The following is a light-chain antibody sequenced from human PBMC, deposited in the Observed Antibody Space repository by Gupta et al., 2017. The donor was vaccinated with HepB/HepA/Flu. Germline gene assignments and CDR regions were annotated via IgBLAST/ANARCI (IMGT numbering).Light chain of an antibody. Sequence: HSVLTQPPSLSGAPGQRVPIPCAASSTNSGAGYDVHWYQQLPGISPKLVIYDSTTRPSGGPDRFSCSKSGTSASLAITGLQAEDEADYYFQSYDNSLRYWVFGGGTKLTVL. CDR3: QSYDNSLRYWV. V-gene: IGLV1-40*01. CDR2: DST. CDR1: STNSGAGYD. J-gene: IGLJ3*02.